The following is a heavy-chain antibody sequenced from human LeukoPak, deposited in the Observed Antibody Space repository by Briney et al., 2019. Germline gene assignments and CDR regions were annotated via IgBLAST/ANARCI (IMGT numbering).Heavy chain of an antibody. J-gene: IGHJ4*02. CDR1: GYTFATYW. CDR3: VRHLSDITSCPNY. CDR2: IYPVDSRT. D-gene: IGHD2-2*01. Sequence: PGESLKISCKGSGYTFATYWIGWVRQMPGKGLEWMGIIYPVDSRTIYSPSFQGQVNISADKSIRTAYLQWNSLKASDTAIYYCVRHLSDITSCPNYWGPGTLITVAS. V-gene: IGHV5-51*01.